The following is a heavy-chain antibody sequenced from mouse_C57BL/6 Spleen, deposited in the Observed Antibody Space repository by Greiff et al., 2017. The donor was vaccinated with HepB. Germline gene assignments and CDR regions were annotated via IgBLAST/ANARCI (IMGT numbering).Heavy chain of an antibody. D-gene: IGHD2-5*01. CDR2: IYPGNSDT. CDR3: TYSKDWYFDV. CDR1: GYTFTSYW. V-gene: IGHV1-5*01. J-gene: IGHJ1*03. Sequence: EVQLQQSGTVLARPGASVKMSCKTSGYTFTSYWMHWVKQRPGQGLEWIGAIYPGNSDTSYNQKFKGKAKLTAVTSASTAYMELSSLTTEDSAVYYCTYSKDWYFDVWGTGTTVTVSS.